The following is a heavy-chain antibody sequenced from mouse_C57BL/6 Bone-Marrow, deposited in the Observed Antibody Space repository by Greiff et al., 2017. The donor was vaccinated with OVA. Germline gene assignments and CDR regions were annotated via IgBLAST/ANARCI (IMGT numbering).Heavy chain of an antibody. CDR2: IYPGSGNT. CDR3: ARDEDQLGLDYFDY. D-gene: IGHD4-1*02. V-gene: IGHV1-76*01. CDR1: GYTFTDYY. Sequence: VQLQQSGAELVRPGASVKLSCKASGYTFTDYYINWVKQRPGQGLEWIARIYPGSGNTYYNEKFKGKATLTAEKSSSTAYMQLSSLTSEDSAVYFCARDEDQLGLDYFDYWGQGTTLTVSS. J-gene: IGHJ2*01.